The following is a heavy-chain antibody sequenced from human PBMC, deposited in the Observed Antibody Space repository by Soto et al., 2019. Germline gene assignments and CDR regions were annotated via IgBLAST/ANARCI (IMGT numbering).Heavy chain of an antibody. J-gene: IGHJ6*02. Sequence: GASVKVSCKASGGTFSSYAISWVRQAPGQGLEWMGGIIPIFGTANYAQKFQGRVTITVDKSTSTAYMELSSLRSEDTAVYYCARDTILGVVMYLMDVWGQGTTVTVSS. V-gene: IGHV1-69*06. CDR1: GGTFSSYA. CDR2: IIPIFGTA. D-gene: IGHD3-3*01. CDR3: ARDTILGVVMYLMDV.